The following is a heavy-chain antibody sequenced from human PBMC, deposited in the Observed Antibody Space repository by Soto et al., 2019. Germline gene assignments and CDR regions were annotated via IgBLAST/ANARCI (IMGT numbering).Heavy chain of an antibody. J-gene: IGHJ3*02. V-gene: IGHV4-4*07. CDR3: ARALDSSGWYGDDAFDI. CDR1: GGSISNKY. CDR2: MSSSGVT. Sequence: SETLSLTCTVSGGSISNKYWSWIRQPAGKGLEWIGRMSSSGVTNYSPSFKSRVTMSVDMSKNQFSLKLSSVTATDAAVYYCARALDSSGWYGDDAFDIWGQGTMVTVSS. D-gene: IGHD6-19*01.